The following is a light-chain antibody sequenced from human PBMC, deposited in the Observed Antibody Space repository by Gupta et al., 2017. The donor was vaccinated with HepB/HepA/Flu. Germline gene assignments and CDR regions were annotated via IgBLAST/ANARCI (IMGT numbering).Light chain of an antibody. CDR2: EDN. CDR1: SGSIASNY. V-gene: IGLV6-57*02. CDR3: QSYDYPNVV. J-gene: IGLJ2*01. Sequence: NFMLTQPHSVSESPGTTVTISCTGSSGSIASNYVQWYQQRPGSAPTNVIYEDNQRPSGVPDRFSGSIDSSSNSASLTISGLKAEDDDYYYCQSYDYPNVVFGGGTKLTVL.